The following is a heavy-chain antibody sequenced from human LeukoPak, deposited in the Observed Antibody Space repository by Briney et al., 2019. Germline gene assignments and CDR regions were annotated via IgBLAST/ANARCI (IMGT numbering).Heavy chain of an antibody. Sequence: GGSLRLSCAASGFTFSSYSMNWVRQAPGKGLEWVSSISSSSSYIYYADSVKGRFTISRDNAKNSLYLQMNSLGAEDTAVYYCARGWSGYDTVAQDAFDIWGQGTMVTVSS. CDR3: ARGWSGYDTVAQDAFDI. D-gene: IGHD5-12*01. J-gene: IGHJ3*02. CDR2: ISSSSSYI. CDR1: GFTFSSYS. V-gene: IGHV3-21*01.